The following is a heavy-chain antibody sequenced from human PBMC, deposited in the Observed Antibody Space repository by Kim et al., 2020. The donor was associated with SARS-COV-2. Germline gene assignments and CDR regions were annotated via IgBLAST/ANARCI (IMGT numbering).Heavy chain of an antibody. J-gene: IGHJ4*02. CDR2: IKSKTDGGTT. D-gene: IGHD3-10*01. CDR3: TTDPYLRGVIRGDY. V-gene: IGHV3-15*01. Sequence: GGSRRLSCAASGFTFSNAWMSWVRQAPGKGLEWVGRIKSKTDGGTTDYAAPVKGRFTISRDDSKNTLYLQMNRLKTEDTAMYYCTTDPYLRGVIRGDYWGQGTLVSVSS. CDR1: GFTFSNAW.